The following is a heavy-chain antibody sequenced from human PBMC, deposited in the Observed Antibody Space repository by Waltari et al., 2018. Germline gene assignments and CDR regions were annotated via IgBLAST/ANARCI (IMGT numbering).Heavy chain of an antibody. D-gene: IGHD2-15*01. CDR3: ARVQGWPTIPDY. J-gene: IGHJ4*02. Sequence: EVQLVESGGGLLQTGGYLRLSCAATGLAVSSDYMSWVRQAPGKGLEWISVIHSGGTTYYSDSVKGRFTISRDNSKNTLYLQMNSLRAEDTAVYYCARVQGWPTIPDYWGQGTLVTVSS. CDR1: GLAVSSDY. CDR2: IHSGGTT. V-gene: IGHV3-53*01.